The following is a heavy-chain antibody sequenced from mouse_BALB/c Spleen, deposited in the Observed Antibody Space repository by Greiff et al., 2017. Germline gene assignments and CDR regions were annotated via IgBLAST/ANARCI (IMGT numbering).Heavy chain of an antibody. Sequence: QVQLKESGPGLVAPSQSLSITCTVSGFSLTSYGVHWVRQPPGKGLEWLGVIWAGGSTNYNSALMSRLSISKDNSKSQVFLKMNSLQTDDTAMYYCARDRTTVAYYFDYWGQGTTLTVSS. CDR3: ARDRTTVAYYFDY. CDR2: IWAGGST. D-gene: IGHD1-1*01. J-gene: IGHJ2*01. CDR1: GFSLTSYG. V-gene: IGHV2-9*02.